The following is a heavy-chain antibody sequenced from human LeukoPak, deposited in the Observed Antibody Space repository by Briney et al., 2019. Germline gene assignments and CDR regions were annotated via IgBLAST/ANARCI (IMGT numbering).Heavy chain of an antibody. CDR3: ARTRDIAVAGTAPKYYFDY. Sequence: GGSLRLSCAASGFTFSSYAMSWVRQAPGKGLEWVSAISGSGGSTYYADSVKGRFTISRDNSKNTLYLQMNSLRAEDTALYHCARTRDIAVAGTAPKYYFDYWGQGTLVTVSS. J-gene: IGHJ4*02. CDR1: GFTFSSYA. V-gene: IGHV3-23*01. D-gene: IGHD6-19*01. CDR2: ISGSGGST.